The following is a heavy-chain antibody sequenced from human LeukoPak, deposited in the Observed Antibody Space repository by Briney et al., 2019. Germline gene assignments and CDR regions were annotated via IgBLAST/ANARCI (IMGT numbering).Heavy chain of an antibody. Sequence: ASVKVSCKASGYSFTSYDINWVRQATGQGREWMGWMNSNSGHTGYAQKFQGRVTMTRNTSISTAYMELSSLRSEDTAVYYCLRETGSAWAGDVWGKGTTVTISS. CDR3: LRETGSAWAGDV. D-gene: IGHD6-19*01. V-gene: IGHV1-8*01. CDR2: MNSNSGHT. J-gene: IGHJ6*04. CDR1: GYSFTSYD.